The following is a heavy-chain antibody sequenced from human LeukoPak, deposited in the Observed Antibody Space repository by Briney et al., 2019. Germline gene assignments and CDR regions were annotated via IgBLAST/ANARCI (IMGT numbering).Heavy chain of an antibody. V-gene: IGHV3-23*01. CDR2: ITKSGDST. D-gene: IGHD2-15*01. J-gene: IGHJ4*02. CDR1: GFTFSNYA. Sequence: GGSLRLSCAASGFTFSNYAMYWVRQAPGKGLEWVSGITKSGDSTYYADSVKGRFTFSRDNSKNTLFLQMNSLRAEDTAVYYCARRRLVVVVAATSNEFDYWGQGTLVTVSS. CDR3: ARRRLVVVVAATSNEFDY.